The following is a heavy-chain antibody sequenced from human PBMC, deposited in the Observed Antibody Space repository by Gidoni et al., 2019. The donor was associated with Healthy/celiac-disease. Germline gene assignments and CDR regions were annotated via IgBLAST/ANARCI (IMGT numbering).Heavy chain of an antibody. CDR3: ARGQNYYDSSGYYSPYYYYYGMDV. V-gene: IGHV4-34*01. D-gene: IGHD3-22*01. CDR1: GGSFSGYY. Sequence: QVQLQQWGAGLLKPSETLSLTCDVYGGSFSGYYWRWIRQPPGKGLEWIGEINHSGSTNYNPALKSRVTISVDTSKNQFSLKLSSVTAADTAVYYCARGQNYYDSSGYYSPYYYYYGMDVWGQGTTVTVSS. CDR2: INHSGST. J-gene: IGHJ6*02.